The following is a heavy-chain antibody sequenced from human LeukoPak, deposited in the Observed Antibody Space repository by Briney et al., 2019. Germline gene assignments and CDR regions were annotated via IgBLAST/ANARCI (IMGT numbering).Heavy chain of an antibody. D-gene: IGHD1-26*01. V-gene: IGHV4-59*01. CDR1: GGSISSYY. Sequence: PSETLSLTCTVSGGSISSYYWSWIRQPPGKGLEWIGYIYYSGSTNYNPSLKSRVTISVDTSKNQFSLKLSSVTAADTAVCYCAGTTNAWFDPWGQGTLVTVSS. CDR2: IYYSGST. CDR3: AGTTNAWFDP. J-gene: IGHJ5*02.